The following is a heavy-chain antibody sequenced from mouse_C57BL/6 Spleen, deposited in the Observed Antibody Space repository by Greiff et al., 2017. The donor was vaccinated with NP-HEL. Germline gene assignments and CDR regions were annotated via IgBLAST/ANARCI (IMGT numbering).Heavy chain of an antibody. D-gene: IGHD1-1*01. Sequence: EVQLLQSGGGLVQPGGSLKLSCAASGIDFSRYWMSWVRRAPGKGLEWIGEINPDSSTINYAPSLKDKFIISRDNAKNTLYLQMSKVRSEDTALYYGARPHYGSSHWYFDVWGTGTTVTVSS. CDR1: GIDFSRYW. CDR3: ARPHYGSSHWYFDV. J-gene: IGHJ1*03. V-gene: IGHV4-1*01. CDR2: INPDSSTI.